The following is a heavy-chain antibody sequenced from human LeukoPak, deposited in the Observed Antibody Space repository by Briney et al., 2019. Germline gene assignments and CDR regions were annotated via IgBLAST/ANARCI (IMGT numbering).Heavy chain of an antibody. Sequence: GGSLRLSCAASGFTFSGYAMSWVRQAPGKGLEWVSVISGSGISTYNADSVKGRFTISRDNSKNTLYLQMSSLRAEDTAVYYCAKADYYDSNTYRAQFFQHWGQGTLVTVSS. J-gene: IGHJ1*01. CDR1: GFTFSGYA. CDR3: AKADYYDSNTYRAQFFQH. D-gene: IGHD3-22*01. V-gene: IGHV3-23*01. CDR2: ISGSGIST.